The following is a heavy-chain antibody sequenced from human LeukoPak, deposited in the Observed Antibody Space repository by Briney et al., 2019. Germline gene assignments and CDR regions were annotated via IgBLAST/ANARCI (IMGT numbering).Heavy chain of an antibody. CDR1: GFTFSSYW. D-gene: IGHD3-3*01. Sequence: GGTLSLSCAASGFTFSSYWLSWLRQAPGKGLEWVANIKQDGSEKYYVDSVKGRFTISRDNAKNSLSLQMNSLRAEGTAVYYCARENFWSGYREKYNWFDPWGQGTLVTVSS. CDR3: ARENFWSGYREKYNWFDP. V-gene: IGHV3-7*01. J-gene: IGHJ5*02. CDR2: IKQDGSEK.